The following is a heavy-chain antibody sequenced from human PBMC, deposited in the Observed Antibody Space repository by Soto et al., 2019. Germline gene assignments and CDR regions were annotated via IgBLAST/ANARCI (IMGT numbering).Heavy chain of an antibody. CDR3: ARRVLYYYGMDV. D-gene: IGHD3-10*01. CDR2: IYPGDSDT. CDR1: GYRFTSYW. V-gene: IGHV5-51*01. J-gene: IGHJ6*02. Sequence: PGESLKISCKGSGYRFTSYWIGWVRQMPGNSLEWMGVIYPGDSDTRYSPALQGQVTISADKSISTAYLQWSSLKAADTAMDYCARRVLYYYGMDVWGQGTTVTFSS.